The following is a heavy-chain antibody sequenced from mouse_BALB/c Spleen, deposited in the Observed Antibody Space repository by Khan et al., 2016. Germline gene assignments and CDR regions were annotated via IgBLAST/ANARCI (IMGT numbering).Heavy chain of an antibody. V-gene: IGHV14-3*02. CDR3: GRYMDY. CDR1: GFNIKDTY. J-gene: IGHJ4*01. CDR2: IDPANGDT. Sequence: VQLKQSGAEIVKPGASVKLSCTASGFNIKDTYMHWVKQRPEQGLEWIGRIDPANGDTKYDPKFQGMATITADTSSNTANLQLSSLTSEDTAVYYCGRYMDYWGQGTSVAVSS.